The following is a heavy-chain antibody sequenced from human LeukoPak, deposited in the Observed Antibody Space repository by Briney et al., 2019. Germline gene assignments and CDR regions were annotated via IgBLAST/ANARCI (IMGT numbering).Heavy chain of an antibody. J-gene: IGHJ5*02. D-gene: IGHD3-10*01. V-gene: IGHV1-58*02. CDR2: IVVGSGNT. Sequence: GASVKVSCKASGFTFTSSAMQWVRQARGQRLEWIGWIVVGSGNTNYAQKFQERVTITRDMSTSIAYMELSSLRSEDTAVYYCAADRGVNWFDPWGQGTLVTVSS. CDR3: AADRGVNWFDP. CDR1: GFTFTSSA.